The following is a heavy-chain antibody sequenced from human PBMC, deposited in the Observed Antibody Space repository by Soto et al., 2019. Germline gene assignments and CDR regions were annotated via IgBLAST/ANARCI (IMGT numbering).Heavy chain of an antibody. D-gene: IGHD4-17*01. V-gene: IGHV3-23*01. CDR2: ISGSGGST. CDR1: GFTFSSYA. Sequence: GGSLRLSWAASGFTFSSYAMSWVRQAPGKGLEWVSAISGSGGSTYYADSVKGRFTISRDNSKNTLYLQMNSLRAEDTAVYYCAKDARPYGDATDFDYWGQGTLVTVSS. J-gene: IGHJ4*02. CDR3: AKDARPYGDATDFDY.